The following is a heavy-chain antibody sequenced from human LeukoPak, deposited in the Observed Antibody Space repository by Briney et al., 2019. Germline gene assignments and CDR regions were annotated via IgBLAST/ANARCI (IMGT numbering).Heavy chain of an antibody. J-gene: IGHJ6*02. CDR1: RFAFSRYA. CDR3: ARAPTGMDV. CDR2: ISYDGSRK. Sequence: PGRSLRLSCVASRFAFSRYAMHWVRQASGKGLEWVTAISYDGSRKYYTDSVKGRFSISRDDSKNTLYLEMNSLTIEDTAMYYCARAPTGMDVWGQGTTVIVS. V-gene: IGHV3-30*04.